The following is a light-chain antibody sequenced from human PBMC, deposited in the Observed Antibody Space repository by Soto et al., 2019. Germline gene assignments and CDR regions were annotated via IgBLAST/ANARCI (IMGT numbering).Light chain of an antibody. J-gene: IGKJ1*01. CDR2: GAS. CDR3: QQYGSSPPT. V-gene: IGKV3-20*01. CDR1: QSVSSSY. Sequence: DIVLTQSPATLSLSPGERATISCRASQSVSSSYLAWYQQKPGQAPRLLICGASSRATGIPDRFSGSGSGTDFTLTISRLEPEDFAVYYCQQYGSSPPTFGQGTKVEIK.